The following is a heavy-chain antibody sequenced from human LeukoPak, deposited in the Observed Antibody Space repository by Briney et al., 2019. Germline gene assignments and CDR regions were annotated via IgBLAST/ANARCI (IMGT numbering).Heavy chain of an antibody. CDR2: IFGSGGST. V-gene: IGHV3-23*01. D-gene: IGHD3-9*01. Sequence: PRGGPRVSRVPPGVTFSKYAMSWGRPAPRERVGWGSAIFGSGGSTYYADSVKGRFTVSRDNSKSTLYLQMNSLRAEDTASYHCAKWGDYYVLTGYYVPDYWGQGTLVTVSS. CDR3: AKWGDYYVLTGYYVPDY. CDR1: GVTFSKYA. J-gene: IGHJ4*02.